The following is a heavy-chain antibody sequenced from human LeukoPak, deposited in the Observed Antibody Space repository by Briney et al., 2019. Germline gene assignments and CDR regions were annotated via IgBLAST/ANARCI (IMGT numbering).Heavy chain of an antibody. CDR3: AREGSD. CDR1: GGSISSHY. V-gene: IGHV4-59*11. J-gene: IGHJ4*02. D-gene: IGHD2-15*01. CDR2: IYYSGST. Sequence: SETLSLTCTVSGGSISSHYWSWIRQPPGKGLEWIGYIYYSGSTNYNPSLKSRVTISVNTSKNQFSLKLSSVTAADTAVYYCAREGSDWGQGTLVTVSS.